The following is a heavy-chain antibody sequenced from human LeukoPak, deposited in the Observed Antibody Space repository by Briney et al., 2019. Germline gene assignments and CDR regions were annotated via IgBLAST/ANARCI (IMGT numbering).Heavy chain of an antibody. CDR3: ARDPGQYYDILTGYYTPYYFDY. CDR2: ISADNGNT. D-gene: IGHD3-9*01. V-gene: IGHV1-18*01. J-gene: IGHJ4*02. CDR1: GYTFTSYG. Sequence: ASVKVSCKASGYTFTSYGITWVRQAPGQGLEWMGWISADNGNTKYGQKVHGRVTMTTDTSTSTAYMELRSLRSDDTAVYYCARDPGQYYDILTGYYTPYYFDYWGQGTLIIVSS.